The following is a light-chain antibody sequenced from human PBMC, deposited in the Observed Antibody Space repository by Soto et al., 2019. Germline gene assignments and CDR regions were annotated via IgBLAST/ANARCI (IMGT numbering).Light chain of an antibody. CDR1: HSISVW. CDR3: QQYYNYPYT. Sequence: DIQMTQSPSTLSASVGDRVTITCRASHSISVWLAWYQQKPGKAPKLLIYQASTFENGVPSRFSGRGSGTDFSLTVSSPMPGVYANDYGQQYYNYPYTFGQRTKVEIK. CDR2: QAS. V-gene: IGKV1-5*03. J-gene: IGKJ2*01.